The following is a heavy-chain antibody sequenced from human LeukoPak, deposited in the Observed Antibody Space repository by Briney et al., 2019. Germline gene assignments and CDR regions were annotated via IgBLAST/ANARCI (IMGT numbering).Heavy chain of an antibody. CDR1: GFTFSSYW. CDR3: ARGNTMVRGVIITYGYYYYYMDV. Sequence: SGGSLRLSCAASGFTFSSYWMSWVRQAPGKGLEWVANIKQDGSEKYYVDSVKGRFTISRDNAKNSLYLQMNSLRAEDTAVYYCARGNTMVRGVIITYGYYYYYMDVWGKGTTVTISS. D-gene: IGHD3-10*01. V-gene: IGHV3-7*01. J-gene: IGHJ6*03. CDR2: IKQDGSEK.